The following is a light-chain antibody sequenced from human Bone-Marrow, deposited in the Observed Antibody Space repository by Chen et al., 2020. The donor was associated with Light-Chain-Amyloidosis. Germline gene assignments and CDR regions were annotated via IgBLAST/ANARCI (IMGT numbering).Light chain of an antibody. CDR1: YLPTKY. J-gene: IGLJ2*01. CDR2: RDT. Sequence: SYELTQPPSVSVSPGQTARIPCSGAYLPTKYAYWYQQKPGQAPVLVIHRDTERPSGISERFSGSSSGTTATLTISGVQAEDEADYHCQSADSSGTYEVIFGGGTKLTVL. V-gene: IGLV3-25*03. CDR3: QSADSSGTYEVI.